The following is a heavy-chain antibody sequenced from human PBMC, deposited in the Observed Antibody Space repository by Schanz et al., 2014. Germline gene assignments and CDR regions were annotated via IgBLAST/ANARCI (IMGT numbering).Heavy chain of an antibody. CDR2: ISSTSTYL. CDR3: ARVSGYSSYFDY. V-gene: IGHV3-21*01. J-gene: IGHJ4*02. D-gene: IGHD5-18*01. CDR1: GFTFSSYT. Sequence: VQLVESGGGVVQPGRSLRLSCAASGFTFSSYTMKWVRQAPGKGLEWVSSISSTSTYLYYADSVKGRFTISRDSARNSLYLQMNSLRDEDTAVYYCARVSGYSSYFDYWGQGTRVTVSS.